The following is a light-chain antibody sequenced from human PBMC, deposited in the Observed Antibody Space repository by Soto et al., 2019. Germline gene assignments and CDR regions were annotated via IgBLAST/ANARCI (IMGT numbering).Light chain of an antibody. CDR3: QVWDSSTARV. V-gene: IGLV3-9*01. J-gene: IGLJ3*02. CDR1: NIGSKD. CDR2: SDS. Sequence: SYELTQPLSVSVALGQTARITCGGNNIGSKDVRWYQQKPGQAPVLVIYSDSNRPSGIPERFSGSNSGNTATLTISRAQAGDEADYYCQVWDSSTARVFGGGTKLTVL.